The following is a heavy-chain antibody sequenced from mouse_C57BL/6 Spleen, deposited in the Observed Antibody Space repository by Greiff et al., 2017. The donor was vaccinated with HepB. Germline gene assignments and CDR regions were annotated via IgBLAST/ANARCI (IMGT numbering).Heavy chain of an antibody. D-gene: IGHD1-1*01. CDR2: IDPENGDT. V-gene: IGHV14-4*01. CDR3: TTLDYYGSSY. CDR1: GFNIKDDY. J-gene: IGHJ3*01. Sequence: EVQLQQSGAELVRPGASVKLSCTASGFNIKDDYMHWVKQRPEQGLEWIGWIDPENGDTEYASKFQGKANITADTSSNTAYLRLSSLTSEDTAVYYCTTLDYYGSSYWGQGTLVTVSA.